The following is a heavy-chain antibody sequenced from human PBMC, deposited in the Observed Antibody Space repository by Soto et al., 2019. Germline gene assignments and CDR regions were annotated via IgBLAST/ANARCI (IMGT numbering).Heavy chain of an antibody. CDR3: ARHGHNIYGFDV. J-gene: IGHJ6*01. D-gene: IGHD1-1*01. CDR2: MHPHGST. Sequence: XXTLSLPCAVSGGSINSGNWWSWVRQSPGKGLEWIGEMHPHGSTNYNPSLKSRVTVSMDKSRSQFSLKMSSVTAADSAVYFCARHGHNIYGFDVWGRGTTVTVSS. CDR1: GGSINSGNW. V-gene: IGHV4-4*01.